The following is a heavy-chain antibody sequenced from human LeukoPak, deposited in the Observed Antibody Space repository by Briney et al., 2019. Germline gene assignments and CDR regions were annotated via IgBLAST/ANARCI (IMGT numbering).Heavy chain of an antibody. V-gene: IGHV1-24*01. Sequence: GPVKVSCKVSGYTFTELSMHWVRQAPGKGLEWMGGFDPEDGETIYAQKFQGRVTMTEDTSTDTAYMELSSLRSEDTAVYSCATATMTTLSPFDYWGQGTLVTVSS. CDR1: GYTFTELS. CDR2: FDPEDGET. CDR3: ATATMTTLSPFDY. D-gene: IGHD4-17*01. J-gene: IGHJ4*02.